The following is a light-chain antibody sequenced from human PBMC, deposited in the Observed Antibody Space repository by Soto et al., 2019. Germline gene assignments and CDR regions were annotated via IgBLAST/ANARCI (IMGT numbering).Light chain of an antibody. CDR2: KAS. CDR1: QTISSW. CDR3: QHYNSYSEA. J-gene: IGKJ1*01. Sequence: DIQITQSPSTLSGSVGYRVTMTCRASQTISSWLAWYQQRPGKAPKLLIYKASTLKSGVPSRFSGSGSGTEFTLTISSLQPDDFATYYCQHYNSYSEAFGQGTKVDIK. V-gene: IGKV1-5*03.